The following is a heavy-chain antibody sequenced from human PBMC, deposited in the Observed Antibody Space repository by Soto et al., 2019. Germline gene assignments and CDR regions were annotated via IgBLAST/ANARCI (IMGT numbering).Heavy chain of an antibody. V-gene: IGHV3-7*01. J-gene: IGHJ6*03. CDR2: IKQDGSEK. CDR3: ASYVNYYDYMDV. CDR1: GFTFSSYW. Sequence: GGSLRLSCAASGFTFSSYWMSWVRQAPGKGLEWVANIKQDGSEKYYVDSVKGRFTISRDNAKNSLYLQMNSLRAEDTAVYHCASYVNYYDYMDVWGKGTTVTVSS. D-gene: IGHD3-16*01.